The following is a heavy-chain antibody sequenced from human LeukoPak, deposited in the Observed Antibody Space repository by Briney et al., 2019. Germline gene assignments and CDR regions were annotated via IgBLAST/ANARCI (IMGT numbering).Heavy chain of an antibody. J-gene: IGHJ3*02. CDR3: ARGVPAAITAFDI. D-gene: IGHD2-2*01. CDR2: IYYSGST. CDR1: GGSISSSSYY. V-gene: IGHV4-31*03. Sequence: SETLSLTCTVSGGSISSSSYYWSWIRQHPGKGLEWIGYIYYSGSTYYNPSLKSRVTISVDTSKNQFSLKLSSVTAADTAVYYCARGVPAAITAFDIWGQGTMVTVSS.